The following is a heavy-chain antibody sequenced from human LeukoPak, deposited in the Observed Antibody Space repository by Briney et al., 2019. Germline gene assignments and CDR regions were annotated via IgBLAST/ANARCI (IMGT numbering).Heavy chain of an antibody. V-gene: IGHV3-48*02. CDR2: ISSSSTI. CDR3: AREVGLHTGSVVY. Sequence: GGSLRLSCAASGFTFSSYSMNWVRQAPGKGLEWVSYISSSSTIYYADSVKGRFTISRDNAKNSLYLQMISLRDEDTAVYYCAREVGLHTGSVVYWGQGTLVTVSS. J-gene: IGHJ4*02. CDR1: GFTFSSYS. D-gene: IGHD4-11*01.